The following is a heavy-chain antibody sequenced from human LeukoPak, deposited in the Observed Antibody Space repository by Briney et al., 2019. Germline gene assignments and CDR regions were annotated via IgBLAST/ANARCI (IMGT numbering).Heavy chain of an antibody. J-gene: IGHJ4*02. CDR3: ARQGSGLDY. CDR1: GGSISGYY. D-gene: IGHD6-19*01. Sequence: SETLSLTCTVSGGSISGYYWSWIRQPPGKGLEWIGYIYYSGSTNYNPSLKSRVTISVDTSKNQISLKLSSVTAADTAVYYCARQGSGLDYWGQGTLVTVSS. CDR2: IYYSGST. V-gene: IGHV4-59*08.